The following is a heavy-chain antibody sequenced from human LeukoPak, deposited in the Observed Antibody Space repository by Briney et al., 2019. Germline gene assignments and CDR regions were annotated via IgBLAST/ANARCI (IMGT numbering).Heavy chain of an antibody. CDR3: ARPYCSGGSCNSGYYDY. V-gene: IGHV3-7*01. CDR1: GFTFSSYW. D-gene: IGHD2-15*01. CDR2: IKQDGSEK. J-gene: IGHJ4*02. Sequence: GGSLTLSCAASGFTFSSYWMSWVRQAPGKGLEWVANIKQDGSEKYYVDSVKGRFTISRDNAKNSLYLQMNSLRAEDTAVYYCARPYCSGGSCNSGYYDYWGQGTLVTVSS.